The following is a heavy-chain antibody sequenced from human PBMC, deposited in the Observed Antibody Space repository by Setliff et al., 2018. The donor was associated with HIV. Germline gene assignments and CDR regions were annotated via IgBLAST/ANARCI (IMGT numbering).Heavy chain of an antibody. V-gene: IGHV3-21*04. CDR2: ISGSGGST. D-gene: IGHD3-10*02. J-gene: IGHJ4*02. CDR1: GFPFTSFS. Sequence: GSLRLSCAASGFPFTSFSINWVRQAPGKGLEWVSAISGSGGSTYYADSVKGRFTISRDNAKNSLYLQMNSLRAEDTAMYYCARDKGPPPVVHLDYWGQGTLVTVSS. CDR3: ARDKGPPPVVHLDY.